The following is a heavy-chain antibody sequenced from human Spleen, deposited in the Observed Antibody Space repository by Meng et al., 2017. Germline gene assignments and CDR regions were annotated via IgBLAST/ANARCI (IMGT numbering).Heavy chain of an antibody. V-gene: IGHV3-23*04. J-gene: IGHJ4*02. D-gene: IGHD5-18*01. CDR2: IRDVT. Sequence: VQLVESGGGLLQPGGSLRLSCAASGFTISSYTMSWVRQAPGKGLEWVSSIRDVTHYVELVKGRFTISRDNAKNTVYLQMNSLRADDTAVYFCVKANPGYSYGIDWGQGTLVTVSS. CDR1: GFTISSYT. CDR3: VKANPGYSYGID.